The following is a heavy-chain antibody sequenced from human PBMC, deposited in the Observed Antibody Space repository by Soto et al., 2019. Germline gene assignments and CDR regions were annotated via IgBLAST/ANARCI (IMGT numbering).Heavy chain of an antibody. CDR1: GFTFSSYG. J-gene: IGHJ4*02. CDR3: ARNLNMTTVIDY. Sequence: LRLSCAASGFTFSSYGMHWVRQAPGKGLEWVAVIWYDGSNKYYADSVKGRFTISRDNSKNTLYLQMNSLRAEDTAVYYCARNLNMTTVIDYWGQGTLVTVSS. D-gene: IGHD4-17*01. V-gene: IGHV3-33*01. CDR2: IWYDGSNK.